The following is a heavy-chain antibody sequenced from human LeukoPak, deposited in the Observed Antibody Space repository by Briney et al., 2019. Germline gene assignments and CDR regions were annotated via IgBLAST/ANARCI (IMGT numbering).Heavy chain of an antibody. V-gene: IGHV3-7*04. CDR2: IKQDGSQK. D-gene: IGHD5-24*01. CDR3: TRVGYIDEGIDY. Sequence: RGSLRLSCAASGFTSRNYWMTWVRQAPGKGLEWVANIKQDGSQKHYVDSVTGRFTISRDNAKDSVYLQLNSLRAEDTAIYYCTRVGYIDEGIDYWGQGTLVTVSS. CDR1: GFTSRNYW. J-gene: IGHJ4*02.